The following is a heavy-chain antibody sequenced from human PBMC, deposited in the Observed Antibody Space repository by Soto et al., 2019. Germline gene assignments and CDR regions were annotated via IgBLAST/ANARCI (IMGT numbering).Heavy chain of an antibody. CDR1: GGSVRSGNHF. J-gene: IGHJ6*02. CDR3: ARGGEPLGYYGLDV. V-gene: IGHV4-61*01. CDR2: TYYTGVT. Sequence: PSETLSLTCSVSGGSVRSGNHFWNWIRQPPGRGLEWLGYTYYTGVTNYNPSLKSRVSMSVDTSKDQFSLSLTSLTAADTAVYYCARGGEPLGYYGLDVWGQGTTVTVS.